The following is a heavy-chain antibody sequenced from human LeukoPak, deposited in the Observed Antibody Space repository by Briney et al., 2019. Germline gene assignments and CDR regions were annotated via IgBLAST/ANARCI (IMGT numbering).Heavy chain of an antibody. CDR2: VNRRGST. Sequence: SETLTLTCTVSGGSISSYYWSWIREPPGKGLDSIGEVNRRGSTNYNPSIKSRVTISVDTSKNQFSLKLSSVTAADTAVYYCAREIIVARGAFDIWGQGTMVTASS. CDR3: AREIIVARGAFDI. J-gene: IGHJ3*02. D-gene: IGHD5-12*01. V-gene: IGHV4-34*01. CDR1: GGSISSYY.